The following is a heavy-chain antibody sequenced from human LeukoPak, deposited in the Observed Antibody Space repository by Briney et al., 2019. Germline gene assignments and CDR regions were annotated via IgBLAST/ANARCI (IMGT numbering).Heavy chain of an antibody. CDR1: GFTFSSYA. V-gene: IGHV3-23*01. Sequence: GGSLRLSCAASGFTFSSYAMSWVRQAPGKGLEWVSAISGSGGSTYYADSVKGRFTISRDNSKHTLYLQMHSLRAEDTAVYYCAKSVNMVRGVTPLDYWGQGTLVTVSS. J-gene: IGHJ4*02. D-gene: IGHD3-10*01. CDR2: ISGSGGST. CDR3: AKSVNMVRGVTPLDY.